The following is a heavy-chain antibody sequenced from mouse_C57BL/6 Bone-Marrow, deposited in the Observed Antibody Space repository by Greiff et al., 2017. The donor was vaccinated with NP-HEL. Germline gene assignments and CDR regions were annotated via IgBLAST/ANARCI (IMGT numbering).Heavy chain of an antibody. Sequence: VQLQQSGPGLVQPSQSLSISCTVSGFSLTSSGVHWVRQSPGKGLEWLGVIWRGGSTDYIAALMSRLSITKDNSKSQVFFKMNSLQADDTAIYYCAKNYYGLSYWGQGTPLTVSS. CDR2: IWRGGST. CDR1: GFSLTSSG. V-gene: IGHV2-5*01. D-gene: IGHD1-2*01. CDR3: AKNYYGLSY. J-gene: IGHJ2*01.